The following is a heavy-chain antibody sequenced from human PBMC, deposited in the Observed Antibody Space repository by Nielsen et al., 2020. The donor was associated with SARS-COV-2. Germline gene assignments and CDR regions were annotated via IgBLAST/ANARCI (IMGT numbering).Heavy chain of an antibody. CDR3: ASMEGSGSYLVDY. J-gene: IGHJ4*02. CDR1: GYTFTGYY. V-gene: IGHV1-2*06. D-gene: IGHD3-10*01. Sequence: ASVKVSCKASGYTFTGYYMHWVRQAPGQGLEWMGRINPNSGGTNYAQKFQGRVTMTRDTSISTAYMELSRLRSDDTAVYYCASMEGSGSYLVDYWGQGTLVTVSS. CDR2: INPNSGGT.